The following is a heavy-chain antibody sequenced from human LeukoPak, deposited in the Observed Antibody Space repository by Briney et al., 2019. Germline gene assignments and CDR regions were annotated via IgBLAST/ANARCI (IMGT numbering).Heavy chain of an antibody. Sequence: ASVKVSFKASGYTFTGYYMHWVRQAPGQGLEWMGWINPNSGGTNYAQKFQGRVTMTRDTSISTAYMELSRLRSDDTAVYYCARSTTVTHYWYFDLWGRGTLVTVSS. CDR2: INPNSGGT. J-gene: IGHJ2*01. V-gene: IGHV1-2*02. D-gene: IGHD4-17*01. CDR3: ARSTTVTHYWYFDL. CDR1: GYTFTGYY.